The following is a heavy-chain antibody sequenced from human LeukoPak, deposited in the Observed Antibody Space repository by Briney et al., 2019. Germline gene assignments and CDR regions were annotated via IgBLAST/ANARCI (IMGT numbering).Heavy chain of an antibody. Sequence: ASVKVSCKASGYTFTSYGISWVRQAPGQGLEWMGWISAYNGNTNYAQKLQGRVTMTTDTSTSTAYMELRSLRSDDTAVYYCASVPLRRSGYWAFDIRGQGTMVTVSS. CDR3: ASVPLRRSGYWAFDI. V-gene: IGHV1-18*01. J-gene: IGHJ3*02. D-gene: IGHD3-3*01. CDR2: ISAYNGNT. CDR1: GYTFTSYG.